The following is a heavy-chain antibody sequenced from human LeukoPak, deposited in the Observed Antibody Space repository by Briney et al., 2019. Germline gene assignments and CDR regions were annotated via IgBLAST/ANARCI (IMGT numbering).Heavy chain of an antibody. Sequence: SETLSLTCAVYGGSFSGYYWSWIRQPPGKGLEWIGEINHSGSTNYNPSLKSRVTISVDTSKNQFSLKLSSVTAADTAVYYCARYYDILTGYPLDAFDIWGQGTMVTVSS. CDR2: INHSGST. J-gene: IGHJ3*02. CDR1: GGSFSGYY. V-gene: IGHV4-34*01. D-gene: IGHD3-9*01. CDR3: ARYYDILTGYPLDAFDI.